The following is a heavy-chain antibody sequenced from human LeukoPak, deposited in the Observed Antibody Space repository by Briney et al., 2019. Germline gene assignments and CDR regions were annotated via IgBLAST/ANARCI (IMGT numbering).Heavy chain of an antibody. J-gene: IGHJ4*02. CDR2: INPSGGST. CDR1: GYTFTSYY. Sequence: ASVKVSFKASGYTFTSYYMHWVRQAPGQGLEWMGIINPSGGSTSYAQKFQGRVTITRNTSISTAYMELSSLRSEDTAVYYCARGSYMYDYVWGSYRYYYFDYWGQGTLVTVSS. CDR3: ARGSYMYDYVWGSYRYYYFDY. V-gene: IGHV1-46*01. D-gene: IGHD3-16*02.